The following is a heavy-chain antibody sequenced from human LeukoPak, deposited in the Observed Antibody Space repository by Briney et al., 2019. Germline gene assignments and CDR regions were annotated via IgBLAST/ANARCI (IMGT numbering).Heavy chain of an antibody. Sequence: PGGSLRLSCAASGFTFSSYAMSWVRQAPGKGLEWVSAISGSGGSTYYADSVKGRFTISRDNSKNTLYLQMNSLRAEDTAVYYCAKEGRLLVVGATTFDYWGQGTLVTVSS. D-gene: IGHD1-26*01. CDR1: GFTFSSYA. J-gene: IGHJ4*02. CDR2: ISGSGGST. V-gene: IGHV3-23*01. CDR3: AKEGRLLVVGATTFDY.